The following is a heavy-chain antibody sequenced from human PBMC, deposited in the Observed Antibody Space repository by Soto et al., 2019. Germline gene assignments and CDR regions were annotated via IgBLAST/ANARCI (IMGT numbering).Heavy chain of an antibody. CDR2: INPNSGGT. Sequence: ASVKVSCKASGYTFTGYYMHWVRQAPGQGLEWMGWINPNSGGTNYAQKFQGRVTMTRDTSISTAYTELSRLRSDDTAVYYCARSIAAAGTHYYYGMDVWGQGTTVTV. CDR3: ARSIAAAGTHYYYGMDV. CDR1: GYTFTGYY. J-gene: IGHJ6*02. V-gene: IGHV1-2*02. D-gene: IGHD6-13*01.